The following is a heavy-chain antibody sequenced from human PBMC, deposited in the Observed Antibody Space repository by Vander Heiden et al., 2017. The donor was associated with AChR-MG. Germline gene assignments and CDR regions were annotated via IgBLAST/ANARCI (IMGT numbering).Heavy chain of an antibody. D-gene: IGHD4-4*01. CDR3: AIDYGNYGLSFDY. J-gene: IGHJ4*02. Sequence: QLVESGGGLVQPGGSLRLSCAASGIAFSRFDMHWVRQAAGKGLEWVSGIGAAGDTHYPGSVKGRFTISRENAKNALYLEMNSLRVGDTAVYFCAIDYGNYGLSFDYWGQGNLVTVSS. CDR1: GIAFSRFD. V-gene: IGHV3-13*01. CDR2: IGAAGDT.